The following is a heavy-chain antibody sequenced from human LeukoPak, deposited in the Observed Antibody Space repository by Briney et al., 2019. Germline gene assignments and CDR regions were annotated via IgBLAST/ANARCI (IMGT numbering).Heavy chain of an antibody. CDR1: GFTFRSYG. J-gene: IGHJ3*02. Sequence: GRSLRLSCAASGFTFRSYGMHWVRQAPGKGLEWVSIIWYDGSNKYYADSVRGRFTISRDNSKNTLYLQMSSLRAENTAIYYCAKVASNSGKGGAFDIWGQGTMVTVSS. CDR2: IWYDGSNK. CDR3: AKVASNSGKGGAFDI. D-gene: IGHD6-19*01. V-gene: IGHV3-33*03.